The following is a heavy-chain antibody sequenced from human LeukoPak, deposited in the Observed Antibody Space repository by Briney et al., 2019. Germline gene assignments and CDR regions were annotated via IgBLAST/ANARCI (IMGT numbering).Heavy chain of an antibody. Sequence: PGGSLRLSCAASGFTFSSYEMNWVRQAPGKGLEWDSYISSSGSTIYYADSVKGRFTISRDNAKNSLYLQMNSLRAEDTAVYYCARVRDAFDIWGQGTMVTVSS. CDR3: ARVRDAFDI. CDR1: GFTFSSYE. J-gene: IGHJ3*02. CDR2: ISSSGSTI. V-gene: IGHV3-48*03.